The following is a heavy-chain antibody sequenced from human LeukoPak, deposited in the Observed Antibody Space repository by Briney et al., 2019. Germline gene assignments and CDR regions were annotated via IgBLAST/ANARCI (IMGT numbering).Heavy chain of an antibody. CDR1: GFSFNNYA. V-gene: IGHV3-30*03. Sequence: GGSLRLSCAASGFSFNNYAMYWVRQAPGKGLEWVALISYDGGDKYYAESMKGRITISRDNAENSLYLQMGSLRAEDTAVYYCVRGDYYGSGHFDNWGQGTLVTVSS. CDR2: ISYDGGDK. D-gene: IGHD3-10*01. CDR3: VRGDYYGSGHFDN. J-gene: IGHJ4*02.